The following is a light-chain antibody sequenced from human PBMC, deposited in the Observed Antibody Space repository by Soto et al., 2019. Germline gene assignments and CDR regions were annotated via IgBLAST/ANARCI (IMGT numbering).Light chain of an antibody. CDR1: ENVRTF. CDR3: QQYVHWPPGT. Sequence: EVVLTQSPATLSLPPGERATLSCRASENVRTFVDWYQQKPGQAPRLLIYDTSTRAPGIAARFSGSGSGTEFTLTISSLQSEDVAVYYCQQYVHWPPGTFGQGTKVDI. CDR2: DTS. J-gene: IGKJ1*01. V-gene: IGKV3-15*01.